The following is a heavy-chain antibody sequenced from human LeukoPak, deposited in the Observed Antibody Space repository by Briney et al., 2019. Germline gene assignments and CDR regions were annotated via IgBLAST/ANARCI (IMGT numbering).Heavy chain of an antibody. V-gene: IGHV3-66*01. J-gene: IGHJ3*02. Sequence: GGSLRLSCAASGFTVSNNYMSWVRQAPGKGLEWVSALYSGGNTYYADSVKGRFTISRDNSKNTLFLQMNSLRVEDTAVYYCAREATWGAFDIWGQGTMVTVSS. CDR3: AREATWGAFDI. CDR2: LYSGGNT. D-gene: IGHD7-27*01. CDR1: GFTVSNNY.